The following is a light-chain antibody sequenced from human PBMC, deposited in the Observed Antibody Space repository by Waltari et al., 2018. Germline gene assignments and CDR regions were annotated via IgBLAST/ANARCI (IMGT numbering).Light chain of an antibody. CDR2: DVT. CDR3: SSYTTSSTVYV. J-gene: IGLJ1*01. V-gene: IGLV2-14*03. Sequence: QSALTQPASVSGSPGQSITISCTGPRRAVGTYDYVSWYQQHPGKAPKLMIYDVTKRPSGIANRFSGSKSGNTASLTISGLQAEDEADYYCSSYTTSSTVYVFGTGTKVTVL. CDR1: RRAVGTYDY.